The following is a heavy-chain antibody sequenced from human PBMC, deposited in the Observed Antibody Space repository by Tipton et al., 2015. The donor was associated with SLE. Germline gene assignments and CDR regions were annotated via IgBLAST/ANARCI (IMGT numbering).Heavy chain of an antibody. V-gene: IGHV1-18*01. Sequence: QLVQSGAEVKKPGASVKVSCKASGYTFSSYGISWVRQAPGQGLEWMGWISADNGNANYAQKLQGRVTITTDTSTSTAYMELSSLRADDTAVYYCAGGMGMVPRDAVDICAESTMIAASS. CDR3: AGGMGMVPRDAVDI. CDR2: ISADNGNA. D-gene: IGHD3-10*01. J-gene: IGHJ3*02. CDR1: GYTFSSYG.